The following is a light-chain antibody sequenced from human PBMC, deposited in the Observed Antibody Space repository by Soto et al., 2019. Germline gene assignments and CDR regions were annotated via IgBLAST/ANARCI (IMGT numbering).Light chain of an antibody. CDR1: QSVSSSY. Sequence: EIVLTHSPGTLSLSPGERATLSGRASQSVSSSYLAWYQQKPGQAPRLLIYGASSRATGIPDRFSGSGSGTDFTLTISRLEPEDSAVYYCQQCGSSPITFGQGTRLEIK. V-gene: IGKV3-20*01. J-gene: IGKJ5*01. CDR2: GAS. CDR3: QQCGSSPIT.